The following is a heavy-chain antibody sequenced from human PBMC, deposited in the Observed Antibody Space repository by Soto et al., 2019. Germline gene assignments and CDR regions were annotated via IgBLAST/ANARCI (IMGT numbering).Heavy chain of an antibody. CDR3: AREQSSGSWWGGRRYYSYSMDV. D-gene: IGHD1-26*01. CDR2: ISNSGSAT. V-gene: IGHV3-48*02. J-gene: IGHJ6*02. CDR1: GFTFSSYN. Sequence: EVQLVESGGGLVPPGGSLRLSCATSGFTFSSYNFNWVRLAPGKGLEWISFISNSGSATNYADSVEGRFIISRDTAKNSLFLQMNSLRDEDTAVYYCAREQSSGSWWGGRRYYSYSMDVWGQGTTVTVSS.